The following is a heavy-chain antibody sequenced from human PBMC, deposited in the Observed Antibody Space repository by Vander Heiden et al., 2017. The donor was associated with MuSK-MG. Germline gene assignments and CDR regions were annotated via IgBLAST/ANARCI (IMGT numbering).Heavy chain of an antibody. CDR1: GFTVSSYA. D-gene: IGHD6-19*01. CDR3: ARDRGSEQWLAFGYYYYGMDV. Sequence: QVQLVESGGGGVQPGSSLSLSCAASGFTVSSYAMHWVRQAPGKGLEWVAVISYDGSNKYYADPVKGRFTISRDNSKNTLYLQMNSLRAEDTAVYYCARDRGSEQWLAFGYYYYGMDVWGQGTTVTVSS. CDR2: ISYDGSNK. J-gene: IGHJ6*02. V-gene: IGHV3-30*04.